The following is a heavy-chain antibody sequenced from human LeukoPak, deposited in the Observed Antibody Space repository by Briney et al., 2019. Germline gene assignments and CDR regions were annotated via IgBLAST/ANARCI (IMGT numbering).Heavy chain of an antibody. V-gene: IGHV3-30*04. D-gene: IGHD4-17*01. CDR3: ARDGVYGDYHPFDY. CDR2: ILEDGSSQ. J-gene: IGHJ4*02. CDR1: GFTFSNYM. Sequence: GGSLRLSCAASGFTFSNYMMHWVRQAPGKGLDWVAVILEDGSSQYYADSVKGRFTISRDNSKNTLYLQTNSLRAEDTAVYYCARDGVYGDYHPFDYWGQGTLVTVSS.